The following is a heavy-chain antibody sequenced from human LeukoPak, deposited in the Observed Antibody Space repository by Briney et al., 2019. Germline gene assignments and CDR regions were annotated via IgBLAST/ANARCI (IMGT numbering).Heavy chain of an antibody. CDR3: ARHPTFGTGLLDH. V-gene: IGHV4-59*08. D-gene: IGHD3-16*01. J-gene: IGHJ4*02. CDR2: VHSSGRT. CDR1: GASVSGYY. Sequence: KASETPSLTCGVSGASVSGYYWSWIRQPPGRGLEWIGYVHSSGRTNYHPSLKSRLTISVDTSKNQISLKSNSLTAADTAIYYCARHPTFGTGLLDHWGQGTLVTVSS.